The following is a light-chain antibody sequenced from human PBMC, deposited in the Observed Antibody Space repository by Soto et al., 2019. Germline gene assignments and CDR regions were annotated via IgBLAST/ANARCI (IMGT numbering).Light chain of an antibody. Sequence: EVVLTQSPATLSLSPGERATLSCRASQNVRTFLDWYQQKPGQAPRLLIYGASNRATGIPARFSGSGSGTDFTLTISSLEPEDVAVYYCQQHRHWPPWTFGQGTRVEI. J-gene: IGKJ1*01. CDR3: QQHRHWPPWT. V-gene: IGKV3-11*01. CDR2: GAS. CDR1: QNVRTF.